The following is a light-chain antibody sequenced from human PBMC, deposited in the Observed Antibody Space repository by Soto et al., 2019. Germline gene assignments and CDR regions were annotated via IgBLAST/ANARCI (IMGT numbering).Light chain of an antibody. CDR2: DVS. J-gene: IGLJ2*01. V-gene: IGLV2-14*01. Sequence: QSALTQPASVSGSPGQSITISCTGTSSDVGGYNYVSWYQQHPGKAPKVMIYDVSNRPSGVSNRFSGSKSGNMASLTISGLQAEDEADYYCSSYTSSSTHVVFGGGTKVTVL. CDR3: SSYTSSSTHVV. CDR1: SSDVGGYNY.